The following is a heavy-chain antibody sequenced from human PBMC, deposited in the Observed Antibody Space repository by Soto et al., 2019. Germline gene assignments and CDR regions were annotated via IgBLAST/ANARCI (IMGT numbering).Heavy chain of an antibody. V-gene: IGHV3-9*01. D-gene: IGHD1-26*01. CDR2: ISWNSGSI. Sequence: PGGSLRLSSTASGFTFDDYAMHWVRQAPGKGLEWVSGISWNSGSIGYADSVKGRFTISRDNAKNSLYLQMNSLRAEDTALYYCAKDIRSALIVSLAFDIWGQGTMVTVSS. J-gene: IGHJ3*02. CDR3: AKDIRSALIVSLAFDI. CDR1: GFTFDDYA.